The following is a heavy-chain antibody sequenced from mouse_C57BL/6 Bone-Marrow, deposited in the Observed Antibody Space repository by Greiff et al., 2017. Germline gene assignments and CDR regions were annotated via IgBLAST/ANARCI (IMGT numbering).Heavy chain of an antibody. CDR3: ARHYYYGSSYLYAMDY. Sequence: EVKLVESGGDLVKPGGSLKLSCAASGFTFSSYGMSWVRQTPDKRLEWVATISSGGSYTYYPDSVKGRFTISRDNAKNTLYLQMSSLKSEDTAMYYCARHYYYGSSYLYAMDYWGQGTSVTVSS. D-gene: IGHD1-1*01. V-gene: IGHV5-6*01. CDR2: ISSGGSYT. J-gene: IGHJ4*01. CDR1: GFTFSSYG.